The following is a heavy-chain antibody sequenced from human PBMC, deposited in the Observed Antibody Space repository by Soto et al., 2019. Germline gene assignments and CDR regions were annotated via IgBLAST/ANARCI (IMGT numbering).Heavy chain of an antibody. V-gene: IGHV3-74*01. CDR1: GFTFSSYL. Sequence: GGSLRLSCTASGFTFSSYLMHWVRQPPGKGLLWVSRISSDGSTTSYADSVQGRFTISRDNAKNTLYLQMNSLRVEDTAVYYCAREYRSSPDFWGQETLVTVSS. D-gene: IGHD6-6*01. J-gene: IGHJ4*01. CDR2: ISSDGSTT. CDR3: AREYRSSPDF.